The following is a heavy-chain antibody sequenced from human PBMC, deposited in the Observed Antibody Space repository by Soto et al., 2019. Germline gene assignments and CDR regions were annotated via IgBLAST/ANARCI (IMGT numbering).Heavy chain of an antibody. Sequence: PGGSLRLSCAASGFTFSSYSMNWVRQAPGKGLEWVSSISSSSSYIYYADSVKGRFTISRDNAKNSLYLQMNSLRAEDTAVYYCATVSNWNYVVAQDAIDIWRQGPMVTVSS. V-gene: IGHV3-21*01. D-gene: IGHD1-7*01. J-gene: IGHJ3*02. CDR2: ISSSSSYI. CDR3: ATVSNWNYVVAQDAIDI. CDR1: GFTFSSYS.